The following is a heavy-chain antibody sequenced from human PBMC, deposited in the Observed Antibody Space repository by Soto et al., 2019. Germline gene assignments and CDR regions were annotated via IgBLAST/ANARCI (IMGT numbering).Heavy chain of an antibody. CDR3: ARSQGSSTSLEIYYYYYYGMDV. CDR2: IIPITATA. Sequence: QVPLVQSGAEVKKPGSSVKVSCKASGGTFGSYAISWVRQAPGQGLEWMGGIIPITATANYAQKFQGRVTITADEYTSTASMQLSSLRSEDTAVYYCARSQGSSTSLEIYYYYYYGMDVWGQGTTVTVSS. V-gene: IGHV1-69*01. D-gene: IGHD2-2*01. CDR1: GGTFGSYA. J-gene: IGHJ6*02.